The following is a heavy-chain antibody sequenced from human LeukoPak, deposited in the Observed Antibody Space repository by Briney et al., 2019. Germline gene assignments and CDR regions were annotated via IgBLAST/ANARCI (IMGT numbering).Heavy chain of an antibody. CDR3: AKNSGSYYGYYYYMDV. V-gene: IGHV3-23*01. CDR1: GFTFSSYA. Sequence: QSGGSLRLSCAASGFTFSSYAMSWVRQAPGKGLEWVSAISGGGGSTYYADSVKGRFTISRDNSKNTLYLQMNSLRAEDTAVYYCAKNSGSYYGYYYYMDVWGKGTTVTVSS. J-gene: IGHJ6*03. CDR2: ISGGGGST. D-gene: IGHD1-26*01.